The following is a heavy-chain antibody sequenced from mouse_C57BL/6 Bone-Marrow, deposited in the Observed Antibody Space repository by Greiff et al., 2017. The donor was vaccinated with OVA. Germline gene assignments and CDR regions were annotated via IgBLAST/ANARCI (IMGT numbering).Heavy chain of an antibody. CDR3: ARRRYFDV. Sequence: VKVVESGAELVRPGTSVKVSCKASGYAFTNYLIEWVKQRPGQGLEWIGVINPGSGGTNYNEKFKGKATLTADKSSSTAYMQLSSLTSEDSAVYFCARRRYFDVWGTGTTVTVSS. CDR2: INPGSGGT. V-gene: IGHV1-54*01. CDR1: GYAFTNYL. J-gene: IGHJ1*03.